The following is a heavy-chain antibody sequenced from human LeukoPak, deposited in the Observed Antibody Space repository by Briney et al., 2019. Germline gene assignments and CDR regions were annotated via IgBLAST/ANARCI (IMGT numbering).Heavy chain of an antibody. CDR3: ARQSSPRDTLYYFDY. D-gene: IGHD3-16*01. V-gene: IGHV4-59*08. CDR1: GGSISSYS. CDR2: INYSGST. J-gene: IGHJ4*02. Sequence: SETLSLTCTVSGGSISSYSWSWIRQPPGKGLEWIGYINYSGSTNYNPSLKSRVTISVDTSTNHFSLTLSSVTAADTAVYYCARQSSPRDTLYYFDYWGQGTLVTASS.